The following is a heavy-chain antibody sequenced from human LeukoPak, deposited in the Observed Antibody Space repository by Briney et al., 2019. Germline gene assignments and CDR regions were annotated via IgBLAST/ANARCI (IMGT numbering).Heavy chain of an antibody. CDR1: GFTFSVAW. Sequence: GGSLRLSCPATGFTFSVAWMNWVRQAPGKGLEWVGRIKSNTDGGATDYAAPVKDRFTISRNDSEKTLYLQMNSLKTEDTAVYYCITEPPGVVFCGQGTLVTVSS. CDR3: ITEPPGVVF. J-gene: IGHJ4*02. CDR2: IKSNTDGGAT. D-gene: IGHD7-27*01. V-gene: IGHV3-15*01.